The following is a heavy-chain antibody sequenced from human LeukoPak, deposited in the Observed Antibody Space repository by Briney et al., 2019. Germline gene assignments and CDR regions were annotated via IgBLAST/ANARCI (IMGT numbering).Heavy chain of an antibody. Sequence: ASVKVSFKASGGTFSSYAISWVRQAPGQGLEWMGGIIPIFGTANYAQKFQGRVTITADKSTSTAYMELSSLRSEDTAVYYCAREGRVSGSYKSNYYYYYYMDVWGKGTTVTVSS. J-gene: IGHJ6*03. CDR1: GGTFSSYA. CDR3: AREGRVSGSYKSNYYYYYYMDV. D-gene: IGHD1-26*01. CDR2: IIPIFGTA. V-gene: IGHV1-69*06.